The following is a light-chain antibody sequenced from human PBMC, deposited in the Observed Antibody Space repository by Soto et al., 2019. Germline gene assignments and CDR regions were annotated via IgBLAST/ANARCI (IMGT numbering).Light chain of an antibody. CDR2: KVS. Sequence: DLQLTQSPSTLSASIGDRVIITCRASETVITWLAWYQQKPGKAPKLLISKVSSLESGVPSRFSGSGSGTEFTLTISSLQPDDFATYYCQQYHTYWTFGQGTKVEIK. CDR3: QQYHTYWT. CDR1: ETVITW. J-gene: IGKJ1*01. V-gene: IGKV1-5*03.